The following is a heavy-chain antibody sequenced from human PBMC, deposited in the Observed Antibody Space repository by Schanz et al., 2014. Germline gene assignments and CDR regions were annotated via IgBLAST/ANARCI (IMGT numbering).Heavy chain of an antibody. CDR2: IIPILGIA. D-gene: IGHD6-13*01. J-gene: IGHJ4*02. Sequence: QVQLVHSGAEVKKPGSSVKVSCKASGGTFSTYTISWVRQAPGQGLEWVGRIIPILGIANYAQKFQDRVTITADKSTFTAYMDVSSLRSQDTAVNYEDSSVAGYSRSGDCDYWGQGTLVTVSA. V-gene: IGHV1-69*02. CDR3: DSSVAGYSRSGDCDY. CDR1: GGTFSTYT.